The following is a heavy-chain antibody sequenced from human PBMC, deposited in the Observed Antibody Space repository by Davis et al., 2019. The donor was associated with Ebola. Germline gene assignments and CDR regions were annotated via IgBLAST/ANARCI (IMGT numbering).Heavy chain of an antibody. CDR2: IYWDDGK. CDR3: AHSPAAAGTFDP. D-gene: IGHD6-13*01. CDR1: GGSISSDNYY. Sequence: TLSLTCTVSGGSISSDNYYWSWIRQPPGKALEWLALIYWDDGKRYSPSLKTRLTITKDTSKNQVVLTMTNMDPVDTATYYCAHSPAAAGTFDPWGQGTLVTVSS. V-gene: IGHV2-5*08. J-gene: IGHJ5*02.